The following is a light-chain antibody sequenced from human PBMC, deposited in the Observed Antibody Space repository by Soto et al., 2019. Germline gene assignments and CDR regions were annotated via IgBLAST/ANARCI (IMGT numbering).Light chain of an antibody. CDR1: QSVSSN. CDR2: GAS. V-gene: IGKV3-15*01. CDR3: QQYNNWTPYT. Sequence: EIVMTQSPATLSVSPGERATLSCRASQSVSSNLAWYQQKPGQAPRLLIYGASTRATGIPARFSGSGSVTEFTLTISSLQSEDFAVYYCQQYNNWTPYTFGQGTKLEIK. J-gene: IGKJ2*01.